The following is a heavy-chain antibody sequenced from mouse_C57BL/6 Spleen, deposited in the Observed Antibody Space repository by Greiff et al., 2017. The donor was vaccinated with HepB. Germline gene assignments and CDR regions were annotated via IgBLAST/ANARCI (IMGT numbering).Heavy chain of an antibody. Sequence: QVQLQQSGAELARPGASVKLSCKASGYTFTSYGISWVKQRTGQGLEWIGEIYPRSGNTYYNEKFKGKTTLTADKSSSTVYMELRSLTSEDSAVYFCARSGYDWYYFDYWGQGTTLTVSS. V-gene: IGHV1-81*01. CDR3: ARSGYDWYYFDY. CDR1: GYTFTSYG. CDR2: IYPRSGNT. J-gene: IGHJ2*01. D-gene: IGHD2-4*01.